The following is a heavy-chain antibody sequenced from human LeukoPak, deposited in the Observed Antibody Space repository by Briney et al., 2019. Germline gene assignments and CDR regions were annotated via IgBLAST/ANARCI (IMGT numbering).Heavy chain of an antibody. D-gene: IGHD4-23*01. CDR1: GFTFSSYA. Sequence: PGGSLRLSCAASGFTFSSYAMSWVRQAPGKGLEWVACISSRGTYTNYADSVKGRFTISRDNTKNSLFLQMESLRAEDTAIYYCARDRWELLGAGHYFDYWGQGALLTVSS. V-gene: IGHV3-11*05. CDR2: ISSRGTYT. CDR3: ARDRWELLGAGHYFDY. J-gene: IGHJ4*02.